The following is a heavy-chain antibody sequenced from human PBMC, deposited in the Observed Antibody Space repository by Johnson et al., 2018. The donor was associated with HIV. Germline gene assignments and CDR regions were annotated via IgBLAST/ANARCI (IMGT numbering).Heavy chain of an antibody. CDR1: GFTFSSYA. V-gene: IGHV3-30-3*01. Sequence: QVLLVESGGGVVQPGRSLRLSCAASGFTFSSYAMHWVRQAPGKGLEWVAVISYDGSNKYYADSVKGRFTLSRDSSEKTLYLQMNSLRPEDTAVYYCARGLELYLDLGWDDAFDIWGQGTMVTVSS. J-gene: IGHJ3*02. CDR3: ARGLELYLDLGWDDAFDI. CDR2: ISYDGSNK. D-gene: IGHD1-26*01.